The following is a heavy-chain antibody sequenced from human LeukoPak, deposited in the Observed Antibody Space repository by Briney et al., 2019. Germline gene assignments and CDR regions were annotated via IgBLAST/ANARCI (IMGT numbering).Heavy chain of an antibody. J-gene: IGHJ6*03. CDR1: GYSISSGYY. CDR2: IYHSGST. V-gene: IGHV4-38-2*02. CDR3: ASIAASDMDV. D-gene: IGHD6-13*01. Sequence: SETLSLTCTVSGYSISSGYYWGWIRQPPGKGLEWIGSIYHSGSTYYNPSLKSRVTISVDKSKNQFSLKLSSVTAADTAVYYCASIAASDMDVWGKGTTVTVSS.